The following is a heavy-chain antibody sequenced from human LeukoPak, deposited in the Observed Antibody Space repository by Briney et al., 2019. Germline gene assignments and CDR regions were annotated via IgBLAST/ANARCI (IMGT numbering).Heavy chain of an antibody. CDR2: ISAYNGDT. CDR1: GYTFNIYG. CDR3: ARDPSNTSGWYIYFDY. V-gene: IGHV1-18*01. D-gene: IGHD6-19*01. Sequence: GASVKVPCKASGYTFNIYGISWARQAPGQGLEWMGWISAYNGDTHYAERFLGRVTLTIDTSTSTAYMELRNLRSDDTAMYYCARDPSNTSGWYIYFDYWGQGTLVTVSS. J-gene: IGHJ4*02.